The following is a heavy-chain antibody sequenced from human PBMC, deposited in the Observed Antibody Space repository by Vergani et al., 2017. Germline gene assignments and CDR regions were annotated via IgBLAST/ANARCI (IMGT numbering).Heavy chain of an antibody. Sequence: EVQLLQSEGAVVQPGGSLRLSCVASGFTFSSHAMSWVRQGHGQGLEWVSSIKNTGDSTHYADYVTGRFTISRDNSMNTLYLQMNSLRDEDTAVYYCVGGNDNYHWGQGTLVTVSS. J-gene: IGHJ4*02. CDR1: GFTFSSHA. V-gene: IGHV3-23*01. CDR2: IKNTGDST. CDR3: VGGNDNYH. D-gene: IGHD1-1*01.